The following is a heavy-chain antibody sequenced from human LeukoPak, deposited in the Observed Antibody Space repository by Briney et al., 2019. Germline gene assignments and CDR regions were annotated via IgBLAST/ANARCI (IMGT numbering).Heavy chain of an antibody. Sequence: GGSLRLSCAASGFTFSNYWMTWVRQAPGKGLEWVSTISGSGGSTYYADSVKGRFTISRDNSKNTLYLQMNSLRADDTAVYYCAKSPLRTRILLDYWGQGTLVTVSS. J-gene: IGHJ4*02. CDR1: GFTFSNYW. CDR2: ISGSGGST. D-gene: IGHD3-3*01. V-gene: IGHV3-23*01. CDR3: AKSPLRTRILLDY.